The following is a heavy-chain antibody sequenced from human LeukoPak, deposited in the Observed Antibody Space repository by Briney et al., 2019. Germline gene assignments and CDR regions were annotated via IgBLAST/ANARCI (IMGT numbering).Heavy chain of an antibody. Sequence: GGSLRLSCAASAFTFPTYGMIWVRQAPGKGLEWVSSITESGDNTYYADSVKGRFTISRDNSKNTLYLQMDSLRAEDTTVYYCAAKTRLSAVTSYYYVDVWGKGTTATVSS. CDR2: ITESGDNT. V-gene: IGHV3-23*01. D-gene: IGHD3-10*01. J-gene: IGHJ6*03. CDR3: AAKTRLSAVTSYYYVDV. CDR1: AFTFPTYG.